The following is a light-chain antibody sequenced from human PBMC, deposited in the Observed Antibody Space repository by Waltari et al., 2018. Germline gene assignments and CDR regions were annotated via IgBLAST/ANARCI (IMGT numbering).Light chain of an antibody. CDR3: SSYTSSTTLV. CDR1: SSDVGGYNY. J-gene: IGLJ1*01. V-gene: IGLV2-14*01. CDR2: AVN. Sequence: QSALTQPASVSGSPGQSITISCTGTSSDVGGYNYVSWYQHHPGNVPKLIISAVNNRPSGVSHRFSGSKSGNTASLSISGLQTEDEADYYCSSYTSSTTLVFGTGTKVTVL.